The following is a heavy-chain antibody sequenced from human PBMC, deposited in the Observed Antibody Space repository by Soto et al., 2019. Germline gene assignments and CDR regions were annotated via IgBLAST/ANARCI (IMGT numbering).Heavy chain of an antibody. CDR2: INPKSGGT. D-gene: IGHD3-9*01. V-gene: IGHV1-2*02. CDR3: ARDARGTRGFDEMDI. J-gene: IGHJ6*02. Sequence: GASVKVSCKASGDTFTANYIHWVRQAPGQGFEWMGWINPKSGGTKYPQKFQGRVTMTRDTSFNLVYMEMSGLMSDDTAVYYCARDARGTRGFDEMDIWGQGTTVTVSS. CDR1: GDTFTANY.